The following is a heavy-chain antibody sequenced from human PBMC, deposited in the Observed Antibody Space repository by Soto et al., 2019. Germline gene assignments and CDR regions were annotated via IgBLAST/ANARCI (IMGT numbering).Heavy chain of an antibody. CDR2: IYYSGST. Sequence: PSETLSLTCTVSGGSIISYYWSWIRQPPGKGLEWIGYIYYSGSTNYNPSLKSRVTISVDTSKNQFSLKLSSVTAADTAVYYCASLRRDGYNSGYWGQGTLVTVSS. CDR1: GGSIISYY. CDR3: ASLRRDGYNSGY. V-gene: IGHV4-59*01. J-gene: IGHJ4*02. D-gene: IGHD5-12*01.